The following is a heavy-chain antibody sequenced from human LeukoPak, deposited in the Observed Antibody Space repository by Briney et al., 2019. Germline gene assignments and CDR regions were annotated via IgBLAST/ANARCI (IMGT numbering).Heavy chain of an antibody. V-gene: IGHV3-49*04. CDR3: SRDSHGDDVFDY. Sequence: GGSLRLSCKVSGFTFSDFAMTWVRQAPGKGLEGVGFIRRRSYSGTPGYAASVRGRFTLSIDDSKNIAFLQMNNLKPEDTAIYYCSRDSHGDDVFDYWGQGAVVTVSS. CDR2: IRRRSYSGTP. CDR1: GFTFSDFA. J-gene: IGHJ4*02. D-gene: IGHD3-3*01.